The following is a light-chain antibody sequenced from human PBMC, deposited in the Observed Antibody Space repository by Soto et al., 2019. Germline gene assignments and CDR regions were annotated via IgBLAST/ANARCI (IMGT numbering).Light chain of an antibody. CDR1: QSVSSN. CDR3: QQYDSFSVT. J-gene: IGKJ1*01. Sequence: EIVLTQSPATLSLSPGERATLSCRASQSVSSNLAWYQQKPGQAPRLLIYDASNRATDIPARFSGSGSGTDFTLTISSLEPEDFATYYCQQYDSFSVTFGQGTKVEIK. CDR2: DAS. V-gene: IGKV3-11*01.